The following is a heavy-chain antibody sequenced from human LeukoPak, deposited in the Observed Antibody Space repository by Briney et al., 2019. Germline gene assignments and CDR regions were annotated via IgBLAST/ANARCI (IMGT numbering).Heavy chain of an antibody. CDR2: IIPIFGTA. CDR1: GGTFSSYA. CDR3: ATVGMVRGVTPYYFDY. Sequence: SVEVSCKASGGTFSSYAISWVRQAPGQGLEWMGGIIPIFGTANYAQKFQGRVTITADESTSTAYMELSSLRSEDTAVYYCATVGMVRGVTPYYFDYWGQGTLVTVSS. V-gene: IGHV1-69*13. J-gene: IGHJ4*02. D-gene: IGHD3-10*01.